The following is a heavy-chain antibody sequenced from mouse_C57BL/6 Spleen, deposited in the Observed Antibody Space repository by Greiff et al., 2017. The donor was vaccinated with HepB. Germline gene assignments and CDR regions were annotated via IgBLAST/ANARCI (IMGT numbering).Heavy chain of an antibody. CDR3: ARGPLTGFDY. J-gene: IGHJ2*01. V-gene: IGHV1-82*01. Sequence: QVQLKESGPELVKPGASVKISCKASGYAFSSSWMNWVKQRPGKGLEWIGRIYPGDGDTNYNGKVKGKATLTADKSSSTAYMQLSSLPSEDSAVYFCARGPLTGFDYWGQGTTLTVSS. D-gene: IGHD1-1*01. CDR2: IYPGDGDT. CDR1: GYAFSSSW.